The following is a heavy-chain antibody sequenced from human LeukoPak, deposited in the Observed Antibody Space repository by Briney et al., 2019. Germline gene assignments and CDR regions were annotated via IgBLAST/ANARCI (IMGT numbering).Heavy chain of an antibody. CDR1: GGSISSSTYY. CDR2: IYYSGST. D-gene: IGHD1-26*01. Sequence: PSETLSLTCTVSGGSISSSTYYWAWIRQPPGKGLEWIGYIYYSGSTYYNPSLKSRVTISVDTSKNQFSLKLSSVTAADTAVYYCARDGRFPVGGPYYYYGMDVWGQGTTVTVSS. V-gene: IGHV4-30-4*08. CDR3: ARDGRFPVGGPYYYYGMDV. J-gene: IGHJ6*02.